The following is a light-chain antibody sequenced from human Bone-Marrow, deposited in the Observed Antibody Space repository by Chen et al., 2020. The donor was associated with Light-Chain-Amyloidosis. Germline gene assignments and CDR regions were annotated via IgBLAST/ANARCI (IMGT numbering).Light chain of an antibody. Sequence: SYVLTQPSSVSVAPGQTATIACGGNNIGSTSVHWYQQTPGQAPLLVDYDDSDRPSGIPERLSGANSGNAATLTNSRVEAGDEADYYCQVWDRSSDRPVFGGGTKLTVL. J-gene: IGLJ3*02. CDR2: DDS. CDR1: NIGSTS. CDR3: QVWDRSSDRPV. V-gene: IGLV3-21*02.